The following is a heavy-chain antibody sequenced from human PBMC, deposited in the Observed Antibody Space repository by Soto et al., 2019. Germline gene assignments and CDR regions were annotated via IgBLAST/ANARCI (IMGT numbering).Heavy chain of an antibody. Sequence: GGSLRLSCAASGFGFTFSTSAMGWVRQAPGKGLEWVSTSRESGGTTHYANSVKGRFTISRDTSKNMLYLQMNSLRAEDTAVYYCAKYGGHIAVAGTINWFDPWGQGTQVTVSS. J-gene: IGHJ5*02. V-gene: IGHV3-23*01. D-gene: IGHD6-19*01. CDR3: AKYGGHIAVAGTINWFDP. CDR1: GFGFTFSTSA. CDR2: SRESGGTT.